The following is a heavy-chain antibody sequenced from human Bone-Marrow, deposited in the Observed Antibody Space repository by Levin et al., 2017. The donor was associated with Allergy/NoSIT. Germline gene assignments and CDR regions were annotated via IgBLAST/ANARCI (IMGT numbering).Heavy chain of an antibody. CDR3: ARGNYSPDY. CDR2: INTGGTYT. V-gene: IGHV3-11*06. CDR1: GFSFSDNY. J-gene: IGHJ4*02. D-gene: IGHD4-11*01. Sequence: GSLRLSCVAYGFSFSDNYMTWIRQAPGKGPEWVSYINTGGTYTKYADSVKGRFTISRDNAKNSLYLQMNSLRAEDTAVYYCARGNYSPDYWGQGTLVTVSS.